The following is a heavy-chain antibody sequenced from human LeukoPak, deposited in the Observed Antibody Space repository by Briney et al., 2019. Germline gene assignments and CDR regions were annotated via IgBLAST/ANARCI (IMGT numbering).Heavy chain of an antibody. CDR1: GGSINSYY. CDR3: ARNGRGWQQLGPYNWFDP. V-gene: IGHV4-59*01. Sequence: PSETLSLTCTVSGGSINSYYWSWIRQPPGKGLEWIGYIYYSGSTNYNPSLKSRVTISVDTSKNQFSLKLSSVTAADTAVYYCARNGRGWQQLGPYNWFDPWGQGTLVTVSS. J-gene: IGHJ5*02. D-gene: IGHD6-13*01. CDR2: IYYSGST.